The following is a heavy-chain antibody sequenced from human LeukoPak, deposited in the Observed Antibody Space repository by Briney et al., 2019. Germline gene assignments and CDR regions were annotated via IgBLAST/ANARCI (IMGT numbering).Heavy chain of an antibody. V-gene: IGHV4-34*01. D-gene: IGHD3-22*01. CDR3: ARGRFGGSYYDSSGFFDY. CDR1: GFTFSSYA. Sequence: GSLRLSCAASGFTFSSYAMSWIRQPPGKGLEWIGEINHSGSTNYNPSLKSRVTISVDTSKNQFSLKLSSVTAADTAVYYCARGRFGGSYYDSSGFFDYWGQGTLVTVSS. CDR2: INHSGST. J-gene: IGHJ4*02.